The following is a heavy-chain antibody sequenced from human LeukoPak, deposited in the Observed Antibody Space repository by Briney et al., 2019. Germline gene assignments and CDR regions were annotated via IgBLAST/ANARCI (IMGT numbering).Heavy chain of an antibody. CDR1: GFSVSNNY. V-gene: IGHV3-66*01. J-gene: IGHJ5*01. CDR2: IYAGDTI. CDR3: ATIGTGDYRDDS. D-gene: IGHD3/OR15-3a*01. Sequence: GGSLRLSCVVSGFSVSNNYVSWVRQAPGEGLEWVSVIYAGDTIKYADSVKGRFTISRDNSKNTVYLQMNSLRAEDTALYYCATIGTGDYRDDSWGQGTLVTVSS.